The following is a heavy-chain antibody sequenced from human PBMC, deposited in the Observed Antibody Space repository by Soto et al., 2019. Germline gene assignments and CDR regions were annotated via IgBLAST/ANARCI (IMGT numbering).Heavy chain of an antibody. V-gene: IGHV3-7*05. D-gene: IGHD6-19*01. J-gene: IGHJ1*01. CDR1: GFTLSSYW. Sequence: EVQLVESGGGLVQPGGSLRLSCVASGFTLSSYWMSWVRQAPGKGPEWVANIKGDGSEKYYAGSVKGRFTISRDNAKNSLLLEMNSLRAEDTALYYCARCVGAVAGSNLGQGTLVTVSS. CDR2: IKGDGSEK. CDR3: ARCVGAVAGSN.